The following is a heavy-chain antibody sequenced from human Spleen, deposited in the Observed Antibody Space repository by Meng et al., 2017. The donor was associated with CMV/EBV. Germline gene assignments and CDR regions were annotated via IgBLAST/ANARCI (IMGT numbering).Heavy chain of an antibody. CDR1: GYSFTNYW. CDR2: IYPGDSDT. Sequence: GGSLRLSCKGSGYSFTNYWIGWVRQMPGKGLEWMGIIYPGDSDTRYSPSFQGQVTISVDKSITTAYLQWSSLKASDTAMYYCARHPAAAGTGFDYWGQGTLVTVSS. CDR3: ARHPAAAGTGFDY. J-gene: IGHJ4*02. V-gene: IGHV5-51*01. D-gene: IGHD6-13*01.